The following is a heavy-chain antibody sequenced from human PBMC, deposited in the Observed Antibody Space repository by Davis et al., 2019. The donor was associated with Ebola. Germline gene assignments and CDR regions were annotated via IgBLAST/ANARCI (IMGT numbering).Heavy chain of an antibody. Sequence: SETLSLTCAVYGGSFSGYYWSWIRQPPGKGLEWIGEINHSGSTNYNPSLKSRVTISVDTSKNQFSLKLTSVTAADTAVYYCARHSWSGQLAFDYWGQGTLVTVSS. J-gene: IGHJ4*02. CDR1: GGSFSGYY. D-gene: IGHD6-6*01. CDR3: ARHSWSGQLAFDY. V-gene: IGHV4-34*01. CDR2: INHSGST.